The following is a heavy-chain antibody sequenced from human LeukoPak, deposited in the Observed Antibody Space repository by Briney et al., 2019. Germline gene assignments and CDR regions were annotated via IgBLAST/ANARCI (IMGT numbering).Heavy chain of an antibody. CDR2: ISAYNGNT. V-gene: IGHV1-18*04. J-gene: IGHJ3*02. Sequence: GASVKVSCKASGYTFTSYGISWVRQAPGQGLEWMGWISAYNGNTNYAQKLQGIVTMTTDTSTSSAYMELRSLRSDDTAVYYCARSRAYYDILTGYPHLDAFDIWGQGTMVTVSS. D-gene: IGHD3-9*01. CDR3: ARSRAYYDILTGYPHLDAFDI. CDR1: GYTFTSYG.